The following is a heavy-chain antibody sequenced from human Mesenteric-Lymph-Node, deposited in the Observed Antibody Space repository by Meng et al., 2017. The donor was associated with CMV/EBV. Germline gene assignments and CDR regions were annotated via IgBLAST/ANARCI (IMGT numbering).Heavy chain of an antibody. CDR3: ASRVRYFDSDY. Sequence: SETLSLTCTVSGDSISISPNYWGWIRQTPGKGLEWIGNIYKSGYTSYNPSLKSRVTISVDTSRNQFSLKLSSVTAADTAVYYCASRVRYFDSDYWGQGTLVTVSS. D-gene: IGHD3-9*01. V-gene: IGHV4-39*07. CDR1: GDSISISPNY. CDR2: IYKSGYT. J-gene: IGHJ4*02.